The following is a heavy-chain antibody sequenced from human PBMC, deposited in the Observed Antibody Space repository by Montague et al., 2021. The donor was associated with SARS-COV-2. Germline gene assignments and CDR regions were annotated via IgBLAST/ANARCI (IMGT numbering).Heavy chain of an antibody. Sequence: TLSLTCTVPGTSIRSGGYYWTWIRQHPGKGLEWIGYIFHTGRAYYNPSLETRVNISVDTSNNLFSLRLSSVTAADTAMYFCARVRLFYYLDYWGQGTLVTVSS. J-gene: IGHJ4*02. CDR2: IFHTGRA. CDR1: GTSIRSGGYY. V-gene: IGHV4-31*03. D-gene: IGHD2/OR15-2a*01. CDR3: ARVRLFYYLDY.